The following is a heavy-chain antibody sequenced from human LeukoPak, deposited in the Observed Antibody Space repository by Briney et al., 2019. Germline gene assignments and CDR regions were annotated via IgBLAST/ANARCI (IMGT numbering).Heavy chain of an antibody. D-gene: IGHD1-26*01. J-gene: IGHJ4*02. CDR1: GYTFTGYY. CDR2: INPNSGGT. V-gene: IGHV1-2*02. Sequence: ASVKVSCKASGYTFTGYYMHWVRQAPGQGLEWMGWINPNSGGTNYAQKFQGRVTMTRDTSISTAYMELSRLRSDDPAVYYCARDRTHGSYYDYWGQGTLVTVSS. CDR3: ARDRTHGSYYDY.